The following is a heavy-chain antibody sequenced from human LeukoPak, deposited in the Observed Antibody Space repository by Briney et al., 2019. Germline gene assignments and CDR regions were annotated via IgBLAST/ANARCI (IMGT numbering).Heavy chain of an antibody. CDR3: ARHGPRRDGYNYDY. Sequence: PSETLSLTCTVSGASIRSYYWSWIRQPPGKGLECIGYIYYTGSTNYNYNPSLTSRVTISVDTSKHQFSLKLSSVTAADTAVYYCARHGPRRDGYNYDYWGPGTLVTVSS. J-gene: IGHJ4*02. D-gene: IGHD5-24*01. CDR2: IYYTGSTNY. V-gene: IGHV4-59*08. CDR1: GASIRSYY.